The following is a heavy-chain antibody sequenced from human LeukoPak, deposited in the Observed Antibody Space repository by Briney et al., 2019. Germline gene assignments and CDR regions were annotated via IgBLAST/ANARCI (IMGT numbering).Heavy chain of an antibody. Sequence: SETLSLTCTVSGGSISSYYWSWIRQPPGKGLEWIGYIYTSGSTNYNPSLKSRVTISVDTSKNQFSLKLSSVTAADTAVYYCARHGAPMSTRFLVRGNYYYYMDVWGKGTTVTVSS. CDR2: IYTSGST. CDR1: GGSISSYY. D-gene: IGHD3-16*01. V-gene: IGHV4-4*09. J-gene: IGHJ6*03. CDR3: ARHGAPMSTRFLVRGNYYYYMDV.